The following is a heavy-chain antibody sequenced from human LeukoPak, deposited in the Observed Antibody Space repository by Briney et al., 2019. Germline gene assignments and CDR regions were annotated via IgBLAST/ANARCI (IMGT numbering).Heavy chain of an antibody. CDR3: ARERSSGYLDY. Sequence: PGGSLRLSCAASGFTFSSYWMSWVRQAPGKGLEWVANIKQDGSEKYYVDSVKGRFTFSRDNAKNSLYLQMNSLRAEDTAVYYCARERSSGYLDYWGQGTLVTVSS. V-gene: IGHV3-7*01. CDR2: IKQDGSEK. D-gene: IGHD3-22*01. J-gene: IGHJ4*02. CDR1: GFTFSSYW.